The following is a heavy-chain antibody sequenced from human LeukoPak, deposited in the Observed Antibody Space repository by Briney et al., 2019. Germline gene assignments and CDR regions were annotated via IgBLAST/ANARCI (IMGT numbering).Heavy chain of an antibody. D-gene: IGHD5-18*01. CDR3: ARDRRVQLWSPAGFDY. CDR2: ISSSSVYI. V-gene: IGHV3-11*06. Sequence: KPGGSLRLSCAASGFTFSDYYMSWIRQAPGKGLEWVSSISSSSVYIYYADSVKGRFTISRDNAKNSLYLQMNSLRAEDTAVYYCARDRRVQLWSPAGFDYWGQGTLVTVSS. CDR1: GFTFSDYY. J-gene: IGHJ4*02.